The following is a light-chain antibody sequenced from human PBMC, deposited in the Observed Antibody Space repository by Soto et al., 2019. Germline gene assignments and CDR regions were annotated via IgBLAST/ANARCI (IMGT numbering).Light chain of an antibody. CDR1: QSVSRSD. J-gene: IGKJ1*01. CDR3: QQFSSTPSWT. Sequence: EIVLTQSPGTLSLSPGERATLSCRASQSVSRSDLAWYQQKPGQAPRLLIYGASSRATGIPDRFSGSGSGTDFTLTISRMEPEDFAVNYCQQFSSTPSWTFGQGTKVDIK. CDR2: GAS. V-gene: IGKV3-20*01.